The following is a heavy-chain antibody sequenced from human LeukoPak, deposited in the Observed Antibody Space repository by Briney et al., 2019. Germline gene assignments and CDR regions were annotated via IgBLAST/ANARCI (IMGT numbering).Heavy chain of an antibody. V-gene: IGHV4-34*01. CDR2: INHSGST. CDR3: ASIGGHYYYYYMDV. D-gene: IGHD3-10*01. CDR1: GGSFSGYY. Sequence: SETLSLTCAVCGGSFSGYYWSWIRQPPGKGLEWIGEINHSGSTNYNPSLKSRVTISVDTSKNQFSLKLSSVTAADTAVYYCASIGGHYYYYYMDVWGKGTTVTVSS. J-gene: IGHJ6*03.